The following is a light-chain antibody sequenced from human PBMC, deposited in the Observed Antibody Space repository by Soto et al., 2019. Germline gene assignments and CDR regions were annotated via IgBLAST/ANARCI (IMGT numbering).Light chain of an antibody. CDR3: QYFSNWPPTWT. CDR1: QSVSSN. CDR2: GAS. V-gene: IGKV3-15*01. Sequence: MTQSPATLSVSPGERATLSCRASQSVSSNLAWYQQKPGQAPRLLIYGASARATGIPARFSGSGSGTELTLTISSLQPEDFAIFDCQYFSNWPPTWTFGQGTKLEIK. J-gene: IGKJ1*01.